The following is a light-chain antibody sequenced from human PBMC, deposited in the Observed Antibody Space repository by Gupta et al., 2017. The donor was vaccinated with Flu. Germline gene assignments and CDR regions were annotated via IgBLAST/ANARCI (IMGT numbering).Light chain of an antibody. J-gene: IGKJ4*01. V-gene: IGKV1-6*01. CDR2: TAS. CDR1: QEFGND. Sequence: PSSLSAYVGDRVTITCRASQEFGNDLGWYQQKPGKAPKLLIYTASRVKSGVPSRFSGGSSGTDFTLTISSRQPEDFATYCCRQQDDSPISFGGGTKVDI. CDR3: RQQDDSPIS.